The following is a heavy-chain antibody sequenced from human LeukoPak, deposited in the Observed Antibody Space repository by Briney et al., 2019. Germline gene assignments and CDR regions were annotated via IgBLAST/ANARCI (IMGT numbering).Heavy chain of an antibody. V-gene: IGHV6-1*01. D-gene: IGHD2-15*01. Sequence: SQTLSLTCAISGDSVSSNSAAWNWVRQSPSRGPEWLGRTYYRSKWYNDYAVSVKSRITINPDTSKNQFSLQLNSVTPEDTAVYYCARSAGAATPLDYWGQGTLVTVSS. CDR1: GDSVSSNSAA. CDR2: TYYRSKWYN. CDR3: ARSAGAATPLDY. J-gene: IGHJ4*02.